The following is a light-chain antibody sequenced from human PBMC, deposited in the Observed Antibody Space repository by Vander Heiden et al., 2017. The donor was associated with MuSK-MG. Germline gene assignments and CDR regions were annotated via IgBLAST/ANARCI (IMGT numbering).Light chain of an antibody. CDR1: QSISSY. CDR2: AAS. CDR3: QQSDSASVT. Sequence: DIQMTQSPSSLSASVGDRVTITCRASQSISSYLNWYQQKPGKAPKLLIYAASSLQSGVPSRFSDRGSGTDFTLTISRLQPEDFATYYCQQSDSASVTFGHGTKVDIK. J-gene: IGKJ3*01. V-gene: IGKV1-39*01.